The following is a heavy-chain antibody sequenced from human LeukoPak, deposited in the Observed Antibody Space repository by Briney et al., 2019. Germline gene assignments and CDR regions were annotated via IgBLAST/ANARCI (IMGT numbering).Heavy chain of an antibody. D-gene: IGHD6-13*01. Sequence: TGGSLRLACAASGFTFSSYGMSWVRQAPGKGLEWVSAISGSGGSTYYADSVKGRFTISRDNSKNTLYLQMNSLRAEDTAVYYCAKDHRAAAGSINWFDPWGQGTLVTVSS. J-gene: IGHJ5*02. V-gene: IGHV3-23*01. CDR2: ISGSGGST. CDR3: AKDHRAAAGSINWFDP. CDR1: GFTFSSYG.